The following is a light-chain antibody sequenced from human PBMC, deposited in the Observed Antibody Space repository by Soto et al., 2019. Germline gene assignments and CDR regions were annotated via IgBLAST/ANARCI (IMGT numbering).Light chain of an antibody. J-gene: IGKJ4*01. CDR2: DAS. CDR1: QSISSW. CDR3: QQYNSYSPVLT. V-gene: IGKV1-5*01. Sequence: DIQMTQSPSTLSASVGDRVTITCRASQSISSWLAWYQQKPGKAPKLLIYDASSLESGVPSRFSGSGSGTEFTLTISSLQPDDFATYYCQQYNSYSPVLTFGGGTKV.